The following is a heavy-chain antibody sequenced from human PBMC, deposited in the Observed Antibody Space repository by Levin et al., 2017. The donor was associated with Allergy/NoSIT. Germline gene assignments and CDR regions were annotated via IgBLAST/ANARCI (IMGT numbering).Heavy chain of an antibody. CDR2: IDSGGAYT. J-gene: IGHJ4*02. Sequence: RGESLKISCVGSGFTFGDYYIHWIRQAPGKGLEWVSYIDSGGAYTNYADSVKGRFTISRDNAKNSVYLQMNSLRAEDTAVYYCASRGPDSSGYYYDYWGRGMLVTVSS. V-gene: IGHV3-11*03. CDR1: GFTFGDYY. CDR3: ASRGPDSSGYYYDY. D-gene: IGHD3-22*01.